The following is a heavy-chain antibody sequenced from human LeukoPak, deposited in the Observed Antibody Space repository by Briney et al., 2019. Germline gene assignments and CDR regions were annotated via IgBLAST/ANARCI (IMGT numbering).Heavy chain of an antibody. CDR2: ISYDGSNK. J-gene: IGHJ4*02. V-gene: IGHV3-30*18. CDR3: ANADSSSSPFDY. Sequence: GGSLRLSCAASGFTFSTYGMHWVRQAPGKGLEWVAVISYDGSNKYYADSVKGRFTISRDNSKNTLYLQMNSLRAEDTAVYYCANADSSSSPFDYWGQGTLVTVSS. CDR1: GFTFSTYG. D-gene: IGHD6-6*01.